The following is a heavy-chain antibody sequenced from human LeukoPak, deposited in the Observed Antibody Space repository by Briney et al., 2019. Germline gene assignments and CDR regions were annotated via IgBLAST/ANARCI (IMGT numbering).Heavy chain of an antibody. D-gene: IGHD3-9*01. J-gene: IGHJ3*02. CDR2: VYYSGST. Sequence: ASETLSLTCTVSGASISSSSYYWGWIRQPPGKGLEWIATVYYSGSTFYNPSLKSRVTISVDTSKNQFSLKLSSVTAADTAVYYCARRGGYYDILTGWGGNDAFDIWGHGTMVTVSS. V-gene: IGHV4-39*01. CDR1: GASISSSSYY. CDR3: ARRGGYYDILTGWGGNDAFDI.